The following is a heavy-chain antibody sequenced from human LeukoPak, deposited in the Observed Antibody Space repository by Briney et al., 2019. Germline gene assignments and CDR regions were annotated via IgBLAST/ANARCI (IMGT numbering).Heavy chain of an antibody. V-gene: IGHV3-23*01. Sequence: PGGSLRLSCAASGFTFSSYAMSWVRQAPGKGLEWVSAISGSGGSTYYADSVKGRFTISRDNAKNSLSLQMNSLRAEDTAVYYCARDPYSGGYYQYYFYYMDFWGKGTTVTVSS. CDR1: GFTFSSYA. D-gene: IGHD1-26*01. CDR2: ISGSGGST. CDR3: ARDPYSGGYYQYYFYYMDF. J-gene: IGHJ6*03.